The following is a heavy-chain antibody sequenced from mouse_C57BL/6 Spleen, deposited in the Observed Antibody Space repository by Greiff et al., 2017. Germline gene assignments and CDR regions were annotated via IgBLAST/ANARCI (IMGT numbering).Heavy chain of an antibody. Sequence: QVHVKQPGTELVKPGASVKLSCKASGYTFTSYWMHWVKQRPGQGLEWIGNINPSNGGTNYNEKFKSKATLTVDKSSSTAYMQLSSLTSEDSAVYYCAREGNAYYSNPYAMDYWGQGTSVTVSS. CDR3: AREGNAYYSNPYAMDY. V-gene: IGHV1-53*01. D-gene: IGHD2-5*01. CDR1: GYTFTSYW. CDR2: INPSNGGT. J-gene: IGHJ4*01.